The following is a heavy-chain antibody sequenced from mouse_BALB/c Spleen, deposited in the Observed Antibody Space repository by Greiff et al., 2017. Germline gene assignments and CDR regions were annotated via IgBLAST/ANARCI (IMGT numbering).Heavy chain of an antibody. J-gene: IGHJ4*01. D-gene: IGHD2-4*01. CDR2: ISYDGSN. CDR3: ARDPPYDYDGSYAMDY. CDR1: GYSITSGYY. V-gene: IGHV3-6*02. Sequence: VQLKESGPGLVKPSQSLSLTCSVTGYSITSGYYWNWIRQFPGNKLEWMGYISYDGSNNYNPSLKNRISITRDTSKNQFFLKLNSVTTEDTATYYCARDPPYDYDGSYAMDYWGQGTSVTVSS.